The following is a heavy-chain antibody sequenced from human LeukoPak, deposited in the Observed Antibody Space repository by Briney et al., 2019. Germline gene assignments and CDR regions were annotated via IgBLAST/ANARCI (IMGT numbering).Heavy chain of an antibody. CDR3: ARDVRGRYYMDV. J-gene: IGHJ6*03. Sequence: PSETLSLTCTVSGGSISNSSYYWGWIRQPPGKGLEWIGSIYYSGSTCYNPSLKSRVTISVDTSKNQFSLKLSSVTAADTAVYYCARDVRGRYYMDVWGKGTTVTVSS. CDR2: IYYSGST. V-gene: IGHV4-39*07. D-gene: IGHD3-16*01. CDR1: GGSISNSSYY.